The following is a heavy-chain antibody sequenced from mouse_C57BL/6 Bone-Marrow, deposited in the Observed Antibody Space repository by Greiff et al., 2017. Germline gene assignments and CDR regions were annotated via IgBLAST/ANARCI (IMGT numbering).Heavy chain of an antibody. CDR2: IYPGDGDT. Sequence: QVQLQQSGAELVKPGASVKISCKASGYAFSSYWMNWVKQRPGKGLEWIGQIYPGDGDTNYNGKFKGKATLTADKSSSTAYMQLSSLTSADSAVYFCARWGTTVGAHWYFDVWGTGTTGTVSS. D-gene: IGHD1-1*01. CDR3: ARWGTTVGAHWYFDV. J-gene: IGHJ1*03. CDR1: GYAFSSYW. V-gene: IGHV1-80*01.